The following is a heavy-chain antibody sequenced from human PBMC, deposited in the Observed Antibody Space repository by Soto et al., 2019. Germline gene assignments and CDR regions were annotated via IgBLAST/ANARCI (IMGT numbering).Heavy chain of an antibody. CDR1: GDSFTSYW. CDR3: ASRSFASSSSSPYYLAS. J-gene: IGHJ4*02. Sequence: PWETLKISCKGSGDSFTSYWNCWGRQMPGKGQEWMGILSPGDCLTRSSPSFHGQVTISADKSISTAYLQLSSLKASVTAMYYCASRSFASSSSSPYYLASWGQGTLVTVSS. D-gene: IGHD6-6*01. CDR2: LSPGDCLT. V-gene: IGHV5-51*01.